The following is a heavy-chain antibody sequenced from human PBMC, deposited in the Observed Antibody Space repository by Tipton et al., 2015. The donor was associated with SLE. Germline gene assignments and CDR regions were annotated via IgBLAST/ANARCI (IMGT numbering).Heavy chain of an antibody. CDR3: ARGSEPPAAYYFDY. Sequence: QLVQSGGGLVQPGGSLRLSCAASGFTVSSNYMSWVRQAPGKGLEWVAVISYDGSNKYYADSVKGRFTISRDNSKNTLYLQMNSLRAEDTAVYYCARGSEPPAAYYFDYWGQGTLVTVSS. CDR2: ISYDGSNK. D-gene: IGHD6-13*01. CDR1: GFTVSSNY. J-gene: IGHJ4*02. V-gene: IGHV3-30*03.